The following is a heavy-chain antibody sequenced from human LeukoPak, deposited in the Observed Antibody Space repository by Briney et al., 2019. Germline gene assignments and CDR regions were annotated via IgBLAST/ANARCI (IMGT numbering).Heavy chain of an antibody. D-gene: IGHD3-22*01. CDR2: FDPEDGET. Sequence: GASVEVSCKASGYTFTGYYMHWVRQAPGKGLEWMGGFDPEDGETIYAQKFQGRVTMTEDTSTDTAYMELSSLRSEDTAVYYCATNRPPSYYYDSSGYYGLVYWGQGTLVTVSS. CDR3: ATNRPPSYYYDSSGYYGLVY. V-gene: IGHV1-24*01. CDR1: GYTFTGYY. J-gene: IGHJ4*02.